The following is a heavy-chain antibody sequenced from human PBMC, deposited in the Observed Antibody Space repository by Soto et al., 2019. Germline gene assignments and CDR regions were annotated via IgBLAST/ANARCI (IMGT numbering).Heavy chain of an antibody. CDR3: AGQRSPEGWFGP. V-gene: IGHV3-23*01. CDR2: VTVTGGST. D-gene: IGHD3-10*01. J-gene: IGHJ5*02. Sequence: GGSLRLSCAASAISFNTYGVTWVRHAPGKGLEWVSTVTVTGGSTYYPDSVKGRFTISSDRANYTVSLLLNSLRVEDTAIYYLAGQRSPEGWFGPWGRGTLVTVSS. CDR1: AISFNTYG.